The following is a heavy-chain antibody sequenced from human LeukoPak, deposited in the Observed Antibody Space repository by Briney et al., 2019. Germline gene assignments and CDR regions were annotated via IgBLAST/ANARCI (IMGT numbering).Heavy chain of an antibody. D-gene: IGHD6-19*01. CDR1: GGTFSSYA. Sequence: ASVKVSCKASGGTFSSYAISWVRQAPGQGLEWMGWISAYNGNTNYAQKLQGRVTVTTDTSTSTAYMELRSLRSDDTAVYYCARVRWLGPNWFDPWGQGTLVTVSS. CDR3: ARVRWLGPNWFDP. CDR2: ISAYNGNT. J-gene: IGHJ5*02. V-gene: IGHV1-18*01.